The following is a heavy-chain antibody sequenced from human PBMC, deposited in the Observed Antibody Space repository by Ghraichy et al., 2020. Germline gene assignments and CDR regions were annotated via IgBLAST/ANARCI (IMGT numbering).Heavy chain of an antibody. CDR3: ARVKYQPNYFDY. Sequence: LSLTCTVSGGSISSGGYYWSWIRQHPGNGLEWIGYIYYSGSTYYNPSLKSRVTISVDTSKNQFSLKLSSVTAADTAVYYCARVKYQPNYFDYWGQGTLVTVSS. D-gene: IGHD2-2*01. CDR1: GGSISSGGYY. J-gene: IGHJ4*02. V-gene: IGHV4-31*03. CDR2: IYYSGST.